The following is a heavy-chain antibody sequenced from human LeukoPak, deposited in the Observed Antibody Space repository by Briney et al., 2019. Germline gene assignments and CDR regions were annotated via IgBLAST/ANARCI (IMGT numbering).Heavy chain of an antibody. CDR2: INWNGGST. CDR1: GFTFDDYG. CDR3: AKVLPIYFSPSSWFDP. D-gene: IGHD3-3*01. Sequence: GGSLRLSCAASGFTFDDYGMSWVRQAPGKGLEWVSGINWNGGSTGYADSVKGRFTISRDNAKNSLYLQMNSLRAEDTAVYYCAKVLPIYFSPSSWFDPRGQGTLVTVSS. V-gene: IGHV3-20*04. J-gene: IGHJ5*02.